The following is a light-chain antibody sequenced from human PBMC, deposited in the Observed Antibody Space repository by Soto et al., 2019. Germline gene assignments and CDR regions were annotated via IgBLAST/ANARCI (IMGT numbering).Light chain of an antibody. CDR2: KAS. CDR1: QTISSW. Sequence: DIQMTQYPSTLSGSVGDRVTITCRASQTISSWLAWYQQKPGKAPKLLIYKASTLKSGVPSRFSGSGSGTEFTLTISSLQLDECASYYGQNYNSYSVAFGQGTKVELK. J-gene: IGKJ1*01. V-gene: IGKV1-5*03. CDR3: QNYNSYSVA.